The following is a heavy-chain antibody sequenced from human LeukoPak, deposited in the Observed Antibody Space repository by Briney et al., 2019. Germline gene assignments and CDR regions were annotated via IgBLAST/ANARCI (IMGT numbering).Heavy chain of an antibody. D-gene: IGHD2-15*01. V-gene: IGHV3-30*18. J-gene: IGHJ4*02. CDR3: AKDLGFYCRGGSCYGPFDY. CDR1: GFTFSSYG. CDR2: ISYDGSNK. Sequence: PGGSLRLSCAASGFTFSSYGMHWVRQAPGKGLEWVAVISYDGSNKYYADSVKGRFTISRDNSKNTLYLQMNSLRAEDTAVYYCAKDLGFYCRGGSCYGPFDYWGQGTLVTVSS.